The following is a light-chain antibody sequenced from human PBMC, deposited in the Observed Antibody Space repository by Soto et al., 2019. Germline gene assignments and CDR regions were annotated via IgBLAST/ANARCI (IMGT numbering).Light chain of an antibody. Sequence: QSALTQPASVSGSPGQSITISCTGTSSDVGGYNYVSWYQQHPGKAPKLMIYDVRNRPSGVSNRFSGSKSVNTASLTISGLQTEYEADYYCSSYTSSSPLVVFGGGTKLTVL. V-gene: IGLV2-14*01. J-gene: IGLJ2*01. CDR1: SSDVGGYNY. CDR3: SSYTSSSPLVV. CDR2: DVR.